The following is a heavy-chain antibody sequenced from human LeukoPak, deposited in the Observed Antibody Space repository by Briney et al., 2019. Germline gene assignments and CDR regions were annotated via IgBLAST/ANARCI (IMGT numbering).Heavy chain of an antibody. V-gene: IGHV4-39*02. CDR1: GDSISLSFYY. CDR2: VYYSGTT. J-gene: IGHJ1*01. Sequence: SETLSLTCSVSGDSISLSFYYWGWIRQPPGKALEWIGSVYYSGTTSYNPSLKSRVTISVDMSKNHFSLRLRSVTAADTAVYYCARSQQVFGVVITRYFQHWGQGTLVTVSS. CDR3: ARSQQVFGVVITRYFQH. D-gene: IGHD3-3*01.